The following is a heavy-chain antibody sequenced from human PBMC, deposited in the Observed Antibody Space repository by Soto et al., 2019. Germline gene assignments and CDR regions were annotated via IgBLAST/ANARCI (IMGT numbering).Heavy chain of an antibody. CDR1: GFIFRNFG. CDR3: VQGASTAHQPLDS. D-gene: IGHD1-26*01. Sequence: QVQLVKFGGGVVRLGRSRRLSCAASGFIFRNFGMHWVRRAPGKGLEWVATISGDGNDKYYPDSMKGRFTISRDNFNNTLYLQLNSLRPEDTAVYHCVQGASTAHQPLDSWGQGVLVTVSS. V-gene: IGHV3-30*03. J-gene: IGHJ4*02. CDR2: ISGDGNDK.